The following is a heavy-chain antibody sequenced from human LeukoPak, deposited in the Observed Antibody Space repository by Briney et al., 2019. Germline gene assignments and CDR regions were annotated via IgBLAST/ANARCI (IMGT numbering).Heavy chain of an antibody. CDR3: ARPGYCSGGSCYAFTGPIDY. CDR1: GGSFSGYY. V-gene: IGHV4-34*01. J-gene: IGHJ4*02. Sequence: PSETLSLTCAVYGGSFSGYYWSWIRQPPGKGLEWIGEINHSGSTNYNPSLKSRVTISVDTSKNQFSLKLSSVTAADTAVYYCARPGYCSGGSCYAFTGPIDYWGQGTLVTVSS. D-gene: IGHD2-15*01. CDR2: INHSGST.